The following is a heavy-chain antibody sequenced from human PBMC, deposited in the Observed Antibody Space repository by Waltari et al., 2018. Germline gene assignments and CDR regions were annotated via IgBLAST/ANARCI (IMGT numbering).Heavy chain of an antibody. J-gene: IGHJ3*02. CDR1: GYTFTDYY. V-gene: IGHV1-69-2*01. CDR3: ATGLMGLRLGEGDASDI. D-gene: IGHD3-16*01. CDR2: VDPEDGET. Sequence: EVQLVQSGAEVKKPGATVKISCKASGYTFTDYYMHWVQQAPGKGLEWMGRVDPEDGETIYAEKFQGRVTITADTSTDTAYMELSSLRSEDTAVYYCATGLMGLRLGEGDASDIWGQGTMVTVSS.